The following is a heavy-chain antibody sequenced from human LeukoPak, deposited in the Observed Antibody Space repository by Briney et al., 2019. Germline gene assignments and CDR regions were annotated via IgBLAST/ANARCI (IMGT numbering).Heavy chain of an antibody. CDR1: GYIFSDCY. D-gene: IGHD5-24*01. CDR3: VREEMDSNSFDY. V-gene: IGHV1-2*02. J-gene: IGHJ4*02. Sequence: ASVKVSCKASGYIFSDCYMHWVRQAPGQGLEWMGWINPKSGGTNYGQKFQGRVTMTRDTSISTAYMELTRLTSDDTAVYYCVREEMDSNSFDYWGQGTLVTVSS. CDR2: INPKSGGT.